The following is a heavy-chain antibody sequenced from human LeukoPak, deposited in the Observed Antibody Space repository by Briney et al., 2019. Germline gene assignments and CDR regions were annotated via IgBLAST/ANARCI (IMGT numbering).Heavy chain of an antibody. CDR3: ARGINYYDSSSFYDSFDY. V-gene: IGHV3-48*04. Sequence: GGSLRLSCAASGFTFSSYAMSWVRQAPGKGLEWVSYISSSSTAILYGDSVKGRFTISRDNAKNSLYLQMNSLRAEDTAVYFCARGINYYDSSSFYDSFDYWGQGALVTVSS. D-gene: IGHD3-22*01. CDR2: ISSSSTAI. CDR1: GFTFSSYA. J-gene: IGHJ4*02.